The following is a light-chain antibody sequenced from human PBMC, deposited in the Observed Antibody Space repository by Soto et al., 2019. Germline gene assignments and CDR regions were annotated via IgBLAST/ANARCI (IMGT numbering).Light chain of an antibody. Sequence: EIVMTQSPATLSMSPGEGATLSCRASQSISSNLAWYQQRPGQAPRLLIYGASTRATGIPARFSGSGSGTEFTLTISSLQSEDFAVYYCQQYNIWTWTFGQGTKVEIK. J-gene: IGKJ1*01. V-gene: IGKV3-15*01. CDR1: QSISSN. CDR3: QQYNIWTWT. CDR2: GAS.